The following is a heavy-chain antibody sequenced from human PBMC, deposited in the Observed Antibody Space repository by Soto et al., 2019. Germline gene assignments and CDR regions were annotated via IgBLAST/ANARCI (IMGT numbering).Heavy chain of an antibody. CDR3: ARELDYYDSSGYPHAFDI. CDR2: IYYSGST. Sequence: PSETLSLTCTVSGGSISSYYWSWIRQPPGKGLEWIGYIYYSGSTNYNPSLKSRVTISVDTSKNLFSLKLSSVTAADTAVYYCARELDYYDSSGYPHAFDIWGQGTMVTVSS. D-gene: IGHD3-22*01. CDR1: GGSISSYY. V-gene: IGHV4-59*01. J-gene: IGHJ3*02.